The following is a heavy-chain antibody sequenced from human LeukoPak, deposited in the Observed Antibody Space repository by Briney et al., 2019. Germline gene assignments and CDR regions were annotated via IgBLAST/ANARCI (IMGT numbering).Heavy chain of an antibody. D-gene: IGHD3-16*01. CDR2: INKDGSEK. V-gene: IGHV3-7*05. CDR1: GFTFSSYW. CDR3: ARGGGPHVEY. J-gene: IGHJ4*02. Sequence: PGGSLRLSCGASGFTFSSYWMSWVRQAPGKGLEWVANINKDGSEKNYVDSVRGRFTISRDNAKNSLYLQMNSLRAEDTAVYFCARGGGPHVEYWGQGTLVTVSS.